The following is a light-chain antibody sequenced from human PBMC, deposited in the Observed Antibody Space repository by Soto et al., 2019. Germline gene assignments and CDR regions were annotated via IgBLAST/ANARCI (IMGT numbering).Light chain of an antibody. J-gene: IGLJ2*01. CDR3: CSYAGRYTHVV. Sequence: QSALTQPRSVSGSPGPSVTISCTGTTSDVGGYNYVSWYQQHPGKAPKLMIYDVSTRPSGVPDRFSGSKSGNTASLTISGLQAEDEADYYCCSYAGRYTHVVFGGGTKLTVL. V-gene: IGLV2-11*01. CDR2: DVS. CDR1: TSDVGGYNY.